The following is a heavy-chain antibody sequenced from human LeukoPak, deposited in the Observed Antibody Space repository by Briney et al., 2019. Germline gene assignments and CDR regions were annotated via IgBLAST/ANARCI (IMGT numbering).Heavy chain of an antibody. Sequence: PGGSLRLSCAASGFTVSRNYMSWVRQAPGKGLEWVSYISSSSANIYYADSVKGRFTISRDNAKNSLFLQMNSLRAEDTAVYYCARGRSGYYFDYWGQGTLVTVSS. V-gene: IGHV3-48*01. CDR1: GFTVSRNY. CDR2: ISSSSANI. CDR3: ARGRSGYYFDY. D-gene: IGHD6-25*01. J-gene: IGHJ4*02.